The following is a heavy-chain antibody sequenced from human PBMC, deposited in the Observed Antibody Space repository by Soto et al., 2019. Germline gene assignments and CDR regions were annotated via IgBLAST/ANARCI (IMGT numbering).Heavy chain of an antibody. J-gene: IGHJ6*04. CDR3: ARMGDVTNYHSGMAV. V-gene: IGHV1-18*01. CDR1: GYTFTSYG. D-gene: IGHD3-16*01. CDR2: INGYNGNP. Sequence: QVQLVQSGAEGKKPGASVNVSCKASGYTFTSYGITGVRQAPGQGLVWMGWINGYNGNPNNAQNIQGRVTMTTDTTTTTAYLALTSRRSDDAAVYYRARMGDVTNYHSGMAVWGKGTTVTVSS.